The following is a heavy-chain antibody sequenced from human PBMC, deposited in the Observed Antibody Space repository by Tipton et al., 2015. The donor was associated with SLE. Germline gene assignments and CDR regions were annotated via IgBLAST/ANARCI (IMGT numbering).Heavy chain of an antibody. CDR3: ARDRVPLSSWYDAFDI. CDR2: ISYDGSNK. J-gene: IGHJ3*02. Sequence: SLRLSCAASGFTFSSYAMHWVRQAPGKGLEWVAVISYDGSNKYYADSVKGRFTISRDDSKSIAYLQMNSLKTEDTTVYYCARDRVPLSSWYDAFDIWGQGTMVTVSS. CDR1: GFTFSSYA. D-gene: IGHD6-13*01. V-gene: IGHV3-30-3*01.